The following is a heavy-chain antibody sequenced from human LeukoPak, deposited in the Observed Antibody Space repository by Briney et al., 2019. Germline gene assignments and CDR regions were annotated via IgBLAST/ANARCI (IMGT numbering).Heavy chain of an antibody. CDR3: AKGPTIFGVVDY. CDR2: ISAYGNT. J-gene: IGHJ4*02. Sequence: LRASVKVSCKASGYTFSNYGISWVRQAPGQGLEWMGWISAYGNTNYAQKLQGRVTMTTDTSTSTAYMELRSLRSDDTAVYYCAKGPTIFGVVDYWGQGTLVTVSS. V-gene: IGHV1-18*01. D-gene: IGHD3-3*01. CDR1: GYTFSNYG.